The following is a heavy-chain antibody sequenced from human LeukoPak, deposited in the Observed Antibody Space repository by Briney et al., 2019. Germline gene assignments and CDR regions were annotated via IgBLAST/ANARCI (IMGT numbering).Heavy chain of an antibody. CDR2: INHSGST. J-gene: IGHJ4*02. Sequence: SETLSLTCAVYGGSFSGYYWSWIRQPPGKGLEWIGEINHSGSTNYNPSLKSRVTISVDTSKNQFSLKMNSVTAADTAVYYCARGQWFRAFWSRGTPVTVSS. D-gene: IGHD3-10*01. CDR1: GGSFSGYY. CDR3: ARGQWFRAF. V-gene: IGHV4-34*01.